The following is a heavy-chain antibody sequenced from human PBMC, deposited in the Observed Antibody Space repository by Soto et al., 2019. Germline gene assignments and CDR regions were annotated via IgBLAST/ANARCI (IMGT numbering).Heavy chain of an antibody. CDR3: ARERRLLWFGAPRLNDAFDI. V-gene: IGHV1-3*01. CDR2: INAGNGNT. D-gene: IGHD3-10*01. J-gene: IGHJ3*02. Sequence: ASVKVSCKASGYTFTSYAMHWVRQAPGQRLEWMGWINAGNGNTKYSQKFQGRVTITRDTSASTAYMELSSLRSEDTAVYYCARERRLLWFGAPRLNDAFDIWGQGTMVTVSS. CDR1: GYTFTSYA.